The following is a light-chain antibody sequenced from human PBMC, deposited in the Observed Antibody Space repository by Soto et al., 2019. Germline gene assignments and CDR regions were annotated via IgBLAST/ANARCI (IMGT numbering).Light chain of an antibody. V-gene: IGLV1-40*01. Sequence: QSVLTQPPSVSGAPGQRVTISCTGSSSNIGAGYDVHWYQQHPGKAPKVMIYDASNRPSGVSNRFSGSKSGNTASLTISGLQAEDEADYFCSSYTSSGTYVFGTGTKLTVL. J-gene: IGLJ1*01. CDR1: SSNIGAGYD. CDR3: SSYTSSGTYV. CDR2: DAS.